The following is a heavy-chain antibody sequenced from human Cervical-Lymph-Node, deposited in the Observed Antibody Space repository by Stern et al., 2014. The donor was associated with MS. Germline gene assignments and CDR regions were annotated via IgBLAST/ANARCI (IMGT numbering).Heavy chain of an antibody. V-gene: IGHV1-46*03. D-gene: IGHD5-24*01. J-gene: IGHJ4*02. CDR3: ARDHRRDGYKPVMAY. CDR1: GYTFTSYY. CDR2: INPSGGST. Sequence: VQLVESGAEVKKPGASVKVSCKASGYTFTSYYMHWVRQAPGQGLEWMGIINPSGGSTSYAQKFQGRVTMTRDTSTSTVYMELSSLRSEDTAVYYCARDHRRDGYKPVMAYWGQGTLVTVSS.